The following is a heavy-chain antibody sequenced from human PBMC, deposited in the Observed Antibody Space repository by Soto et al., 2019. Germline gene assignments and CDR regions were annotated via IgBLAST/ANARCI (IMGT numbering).Heavy chain of an antibody. CDR1: GGTFSSYP. Sequence: QVQLVQSGAEVKKPGSSVKVSCTASGGTFSSYPISWVRQAPGQGLEWMGRIIPVLDITDYAQRFQGRVTITADKSTSTAYMELSSLSSDDTAVHYCARPTSTGTTSGYYFDYWGQGPLVTVSS. V-gene: IGHV1-69*02. CDR3: ARPTSTGTTSGYYFDY. CDR2: IIPVLDIT. J-gene: IGHJ4*02. D-gene: IGHD1-7*01.